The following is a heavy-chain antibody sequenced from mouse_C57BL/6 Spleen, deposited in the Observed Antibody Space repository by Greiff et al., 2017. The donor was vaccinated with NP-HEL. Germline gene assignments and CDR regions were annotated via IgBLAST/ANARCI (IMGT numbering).Heavy chain of an antibody. J-gene: IGHJ4*01. D-gene: IGHD1-1*01. CDR3: ASRGYGSSRDYAMDY. CDR1: GFTFSDYG. CDR2: ISSGSSTI. V-gene: IGHV5-17*01. Sequence: EVQRVESGGGLVKPGGSLKLSCAASGFTFSDYGMHWVRQAPEKGLEWVAYISSGSSTIYYADTVKGRFTISRDNAKNTLFLQMTSLRSEDTAMYYCASRGYGSSRDYAMDYWGQGTSVTVSS.